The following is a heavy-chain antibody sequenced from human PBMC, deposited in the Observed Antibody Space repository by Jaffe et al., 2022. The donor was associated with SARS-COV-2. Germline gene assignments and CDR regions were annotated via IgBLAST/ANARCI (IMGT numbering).Heavy chain of an antibody. J-gene: IGHJ4*02. CDR2: VCYGGST. CDR3: ARPAGDASGYYFDH. CDR1: GDSISSHC. D-gene: IGHD3-22*01. Sequence: QAQLQESGPGLVKPSETLSLTCTVSGDSISSHCWSWIRQPPGKGLEWIGYVCYGGSTNYNPSLKSRVTISVDTSKNHFSLRLSSVTAADTAVYYCARPAGDASGYYFDHWGQGLLVTVSS. V-gene: IGHV4-59*08.